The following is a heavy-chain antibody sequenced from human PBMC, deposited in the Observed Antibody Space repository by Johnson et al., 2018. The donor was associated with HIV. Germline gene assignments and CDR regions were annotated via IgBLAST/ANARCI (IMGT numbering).Heavy chain of an antibody. CDR3: ARASGYYLSDAFDI. V-gene: IGHV3-13*01. Sequence: EEQLVESGGGLVQPGGSLRLSCAASGFTFSSYDMHWVRQATGKGLEWVSAIGTAGDTYYPGSVKGRFTISRENAKNSLYLQMNSLRAGDTAVYYCARASGYYLSDAFDIWGQGTMVTVSS. J-gene: IGHJ3*02. D-gene: IGHD3-22*01. CDR2: IGTAGDT. CDR1: GFTFSSYD.